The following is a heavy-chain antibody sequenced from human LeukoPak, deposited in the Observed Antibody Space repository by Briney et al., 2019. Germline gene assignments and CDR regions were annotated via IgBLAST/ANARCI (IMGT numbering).Heavy chain of an antibody. D-gene: IGHD6-19*01. CDR1: GFTFSNYA. J-gene: IGHJ6*02. V-gene: IGHV3-23*01. CDR3: ARDWQWPAGRYHYYGMDV. Sequence: VQPGGSLRLSCAASGFTFSNYAMSWVRQAPGKGLEWVSAISGSGGSTYHADSVKGRFTISRDNSKNTLYLQMNSLRAEDTAVYYCARDWQWPAGRYHYYGMDVWGQGTTVTVSS. CDR2: ISGSGGST.